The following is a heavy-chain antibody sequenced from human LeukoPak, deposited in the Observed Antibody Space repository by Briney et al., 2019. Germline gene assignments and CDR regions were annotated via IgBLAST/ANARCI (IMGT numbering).Heavy chain of an antibody. Sequence: GGSLRLSCAASGFTFSSYSMNWVRQAPGKGLEWLSYISRSGSVVYYVDSVRGRFTISRDNAKNSLYLQMNSLRDEDTAVYYCIRGTVGAPGNDYWGQGTLVTVSS. D-gene: IGHD1-26*01. J-gene: IGHJ4*02. CDR1: GFTFSSYS. CDR2: ISRSGSVV. V-gene: IGHV3-48*02. CDR3: IRGTVGAPGNDY.